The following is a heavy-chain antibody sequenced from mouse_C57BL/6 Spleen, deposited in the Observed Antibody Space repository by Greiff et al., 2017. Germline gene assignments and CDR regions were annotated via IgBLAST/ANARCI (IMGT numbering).Heavy chain of an antibody. D-gene: IGHD1-1*01. J-gene: IGHJ1*03. CDR1: GYTFTSYR. CDR2: SDPSDSES. Sequence: QVQLQQPGAELVRPGYSVKLSCKASGYTFTSYRKHWEKQRPIQGLERNGKSDPSDSESHYKQKFKDKATLTLDKSSSTAYMQLSSLTSEDSAVYYCARKVYYGSSDWYFDVWGTGTTVTVSS. CDR3: ARKVYYGSSDWYFDV. V-gene: IGHV1-52*01.